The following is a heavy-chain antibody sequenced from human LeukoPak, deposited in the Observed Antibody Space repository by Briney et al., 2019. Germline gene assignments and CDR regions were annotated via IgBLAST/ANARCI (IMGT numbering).Heavy chain of an antibody. J-gene: IGHJ4*02. V-gene: IGHV3-64*01. D-gene: IGHD2-8*01. CDR3: ARAPNNIVLMVYLDY. CDR2: ISSNGGST. Sequence: GGSLRLSCAASGFTFSSYAMHWVRQAPGKGLEYVSAISSNGGSTYYANSVKGRFTISRDNSKNTLYLQMGSLRAGDMAVYYCARAPNNIVLMVYLDYWGQGTLVTVSS. CDR1: GFTFSSYA.